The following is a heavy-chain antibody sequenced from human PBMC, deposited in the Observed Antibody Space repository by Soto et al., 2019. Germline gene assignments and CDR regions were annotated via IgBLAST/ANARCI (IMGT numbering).Heavy chain of an antibody. CDR1: GFTFRSYA. Sequence: LILSCAASGFTFRSYAMSWVRQAPGKGLEWVSAVSSSGGSAYYADSVKGRFTISRDNSKNTLFLQMTSLRAEDTALYYCAKDHWGSYSGQGTLVTVSS. V-gene: IGHV3-23*01. CDR2: VSSSGGSA. D-gene: IGHD3-16*01. CDR3: AKDHWGSY. J-gene: IGHJ4*02.